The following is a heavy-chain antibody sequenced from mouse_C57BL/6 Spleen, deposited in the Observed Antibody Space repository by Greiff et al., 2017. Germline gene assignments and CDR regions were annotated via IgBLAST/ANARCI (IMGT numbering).Heavy chain of an antibody. V-gene: IGHV1-52*01. CDR1: GYTFTSYW. Sequence: QVQLQQPGAELVRPGSSVKLSCKASGYTFTSYWMHWVKQRPIQGLEWIGNIDPSDSETHYNQKFKDKATLTVDKSSSTAYMQLSSLTSEDSAVYYCALYYGNAMYYWGQGTSVTVSS. J-gene: IGHJ4*01. CDR3: ALYYGNAMYY. CDR2: IDPSDSET. D-gene: IGHD2-1*01.